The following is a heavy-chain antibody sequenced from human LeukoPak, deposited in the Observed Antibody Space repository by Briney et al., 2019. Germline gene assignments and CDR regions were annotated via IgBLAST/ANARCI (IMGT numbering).Heavy chain of an antibody. CDR1: GFSFSSYW. Sequence: GGSLRLSCAASGFSFSSYWMSWVRQAPGRGLEWVANIKQDGSEKYYVDSVKGRFTISRDNAKNSLYLQINSLRAEDTAVYYCARDFGGLADYMDVWGKGTPVTVSS. V-gene: IGHV3-7*01. CDR2: IKQDGSEK. CDR3: ARDFGGLADYMDV. J-gene: IGHJ6*03. D-gene: IGHD3-16*01.